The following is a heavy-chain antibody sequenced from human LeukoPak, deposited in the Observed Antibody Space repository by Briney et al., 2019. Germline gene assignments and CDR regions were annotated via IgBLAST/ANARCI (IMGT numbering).Heavy chain of an antibody. J-gene: IGHJ4*02. Sequence: GGSLRLSCAASGFTFSSYAMSWVRQDPGKGLEWVSAISGSGGSTYYADSVKGRFTISRDNSKNTLYLQMNSLRAEDTAVYYCAKALTGSREQWLGSFDYWGQGTLVTLSS. CDR2: ISGSGGST. V-gene: IGHV3-23*01. D-gene: IGHD6-19*01. CDR3: AKALTGSREQWLGSFDY. CDR1: GFTFSSYA.